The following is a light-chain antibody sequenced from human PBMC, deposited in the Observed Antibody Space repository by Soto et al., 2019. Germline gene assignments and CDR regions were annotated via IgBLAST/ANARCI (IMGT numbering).Light chain of an antibody. CDR1: QGISSY. J-gene: IGKJ1*01. Sequence: DIQLTQSPSFVSASVGDRVTITCRASQGISSYLAWYQQKPGKAPKLLIYAASTLQSGVPSRFSGSGSGTEFTLTISSLQPEDFATYYCQQSYSTLTWTFGQGTKVDI. V-gene: IGKV1-9*01. CDR3: QQSYSTLTWT. CDR2: AAS.